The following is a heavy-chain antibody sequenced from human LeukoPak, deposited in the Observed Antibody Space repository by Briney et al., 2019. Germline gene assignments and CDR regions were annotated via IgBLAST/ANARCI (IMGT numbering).Heavy chain of an antibody. CDR1: GGSFSGYY. CDR2: INHSGST. J-gene: IGHJ3*02. Sequence: SETLSLTCAVYGGSFSGYYWSWIRQPPGKGLEWIGEINHSGSTNYNPSLKSRVTISVDTSKDQFSLKLSSVTAADTAVYYCARGSGTMIVNDAFDIWGQGTMVTVSS. CDR3: ARGSGTMIVNDAFDI. D-gene: IGHD3-22*01. V-gene: IGHV4-34*01.